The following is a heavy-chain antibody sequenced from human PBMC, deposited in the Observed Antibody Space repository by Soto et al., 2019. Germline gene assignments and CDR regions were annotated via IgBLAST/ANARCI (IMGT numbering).Heavy chain of an antibody. Sequence: LRLSCAASGFTFSSYTMNWVRQAPGRGLEWVSSIGTSSSYIYYADSVKGRFTISRDNAKNSLFLQMNSLRADDTAVYYCARDSVRDYLYYYYGMDVWGQGTTVTVSS. CDR1: GFTFSSYT. V-gene: IGHV3-21*01. CDR2: IGTSSSYI. CDR3: ARDSVRDYLYYYYGMDV. D-gene: IGHD4-17*01. J-gene: IGHJ6*02.